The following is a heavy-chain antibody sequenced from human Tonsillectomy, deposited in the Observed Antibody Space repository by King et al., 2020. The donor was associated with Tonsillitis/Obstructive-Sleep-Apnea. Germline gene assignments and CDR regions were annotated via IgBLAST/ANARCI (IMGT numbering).Heavy chain of an antibody. V-gene: IGHV4-39*01. J-gene: IGHJ1*01. Sequence: QLQASGPGLVKPSETLSLTCTVSGGSISSSSYYWGWIRQPPGKGLEWIGSIYYSGSTYYNPSLKSRVTISVDTSKNQFSLKLGSVTAADTAVYYCASPDIVVVPAATEYFQHWGQGTLITVSS. CDR2: IYYSGST. D-gene: IGHD2-2*01. CDR3: ASPDIVVVPAATEYFQH. CDR1: GGSISSSSYY.